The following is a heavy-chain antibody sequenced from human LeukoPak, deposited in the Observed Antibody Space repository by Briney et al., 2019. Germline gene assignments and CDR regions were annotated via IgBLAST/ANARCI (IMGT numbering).Heavy chain of an antibody. J-gene: IGHJ4*02. CDR2: IIPILGIA. CDR3: ASSITTYGDYEN. CDR1: GGTFSSYA. V-gene: IGHV1-69*04. D-gene: IGHD4-17*01. Sequence: SVKVSCKASGGTFSSYAISWVRQAPGQGLEWMGRIIPILGIANYAQKFQGRVTITADKSTSTAYMELSSLRSEDTAVYYCASSITTYGDYENWGQGTLVTVSS.